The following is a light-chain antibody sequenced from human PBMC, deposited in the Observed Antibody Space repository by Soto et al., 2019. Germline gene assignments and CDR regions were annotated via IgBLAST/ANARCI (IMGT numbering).Light chain of an antibody. J-gene: IGKJ2*01. V-gene: IGKV3-11*01. CDR1: QSVSSY. CDR2: DAS. Sequence: EIVLTQSPATLSLSPGERATLSCRASQSVSSYLACYQQKPGQAPRLLIYDASNRATGIPARFSGSGSGTDFTLNISSLEPEDFAVYYWQQRSSWPPYTFGQGTKLEIK. CDR3: QQRSSWPPYT.